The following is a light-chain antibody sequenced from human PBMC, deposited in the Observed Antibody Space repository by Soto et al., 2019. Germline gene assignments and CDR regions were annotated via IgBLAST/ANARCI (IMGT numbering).Light chain of an antibody. J-gene: IGKJ1*01. V-gene: IGKV1-5*01. Sequence: DIHMTQSPSTLSASVGDIVAITFRGSQSISSWFAWYQQKPGKAPKLLIYDASSLESGVPSRFSGSGSGTEFTLTISSLQPDDFATYYCQQYNSYSPGTFGQGTKVDIK. CDR2: DAS. CDR3: QQYNSYSPGT. CDR1: QSISSW.